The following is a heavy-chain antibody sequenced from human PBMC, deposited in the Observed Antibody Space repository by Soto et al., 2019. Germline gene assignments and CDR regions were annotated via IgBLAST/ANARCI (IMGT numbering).Heavy chain of an antibody. CDR3: AKLPNAFSGYDYDAFDI. CDR2: ISGSGGST. CDR1: GFTFSSYA. D-gene: IGHD5-12*01. J-gene: IGHJ3*02. V-gene: IGHV3-23*01. Sequence: GGSLRLSCAASGFTFSSYAMSWVRQAPGKGLEWVSAISGSGGSTYYADSVKGRFTISRDNSKNTLYLQMNSLRAEDTAVYYCAKLPNAFSGYDYDAFDIWGQGTMVTVSS.